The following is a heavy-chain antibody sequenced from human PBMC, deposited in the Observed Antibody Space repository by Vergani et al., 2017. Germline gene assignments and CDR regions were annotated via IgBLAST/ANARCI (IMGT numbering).Heavy chain of an antibody. V-gene: IGHV2-5*02. CDR2: IYWDDDK. CDR1: GFSLSTSGVG. Sequence: QITLKESGPTLVKPTQTLTLTCTFSGFSLSTSGVGVGWIRQPPGKALEWLARIYWDDDKRYSPSLKSRLTITKDTAKSQVVLTMTNMDPVDTATYYCAHTVVVPERGGGYFDYWGQGTLVTVSS. CDR3: AHTVVVPERGGGYFDY. D-gene: IGHD2-2*01. J-gene: IGHJ4*02.